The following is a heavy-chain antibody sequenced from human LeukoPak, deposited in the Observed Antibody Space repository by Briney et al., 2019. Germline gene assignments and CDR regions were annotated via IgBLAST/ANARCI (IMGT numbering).Heavy chain of an antibody. CDR2: TSAYNGNT. D-gene: IGHD2-15*01. CDR1: GYTFTSYG. Sequence: ASVKVSCKASGYTFTSYGISWVRQAPGQGLEWMGWTSAYNGNTNYAQKLQGRVTMTTDTSTSTAYMELRSLRSDDTAVYYCARVLYCSGGSCSAFDPWGQGTLVTVSS. CDR3: ARVLYCSGGSCSAFDP. V-gene: IGHV1-18*01. J-gene: IGHJ5*02.